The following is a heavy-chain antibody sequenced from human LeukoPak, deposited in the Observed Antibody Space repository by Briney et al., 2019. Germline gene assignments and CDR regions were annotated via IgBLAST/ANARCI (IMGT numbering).Heavy chain of an antibody. CDR3: AKLRGLEYCRGGSCYSGVAFFDY. Sequence: PGGSLRLSCAASGFTFCSYNMNWVRQAPGKALVWVSSISSSSSYIYYADSVKGRFTISRDNSKNTMYLQMNSLRAEDTAVYYCAKLRGLEYCRGGSCYSGVAFFDYWGQGTLVTVSS. V-gene: IGHV3-21*01. CDR1: GFTFCSYN. D-gene: IGHD2-15*01. J-gene: IGHJ4*02. CDR2: ISSSSSYI.